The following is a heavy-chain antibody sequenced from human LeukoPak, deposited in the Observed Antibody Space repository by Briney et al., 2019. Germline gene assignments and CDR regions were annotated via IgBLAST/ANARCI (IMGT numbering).Heavy chain of an antibody. Sequence: GGSVRLSCVASGFTVSSNYMSWVRQAPGKGLEWVSVIYSGGSTYYADSVKGRFTISRHNSKNTLYLQMNSLRAEDTAVYYCARADWNSDYFDYWGQGTLVTVSS. CDR2: IYSGGST. J-gene: IGHJ4*02. CDR1: GFTVSSNY. D-gene: IGHD1-7*01. V-gene: IGHV3-53*04. CDR3: ARADWNSDYFDY.